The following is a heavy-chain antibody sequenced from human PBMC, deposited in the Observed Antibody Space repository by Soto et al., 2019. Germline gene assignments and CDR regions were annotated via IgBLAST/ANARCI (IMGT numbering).Heavy chain of an antibody. CDR3: ARGFCIGSNCQGTY. CDR2: ISSSGTIT. Sequence: GGSLRLSCEASGFTFRNYNMNWVRQAPGKGLEWVSHISSSGTITYYADSVKGRFTISRDNAKNSLYLQMNSLRVEDTAVYYCARGFCIGSNCQGTYWGQGTLVTVSS. V-gene: IGHV3-48*01. CDR1: GFTFRNYN. D-gene: IGHD2-2*01. J-gene: IGHJ4*02.